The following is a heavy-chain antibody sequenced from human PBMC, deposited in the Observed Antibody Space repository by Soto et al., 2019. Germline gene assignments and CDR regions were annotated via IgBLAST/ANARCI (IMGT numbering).Heavy chain of an antibody. CDR1: GFTFFTSA. V-gene: IGHV1-58*01. CDR3: AAYPYCGGACYFDS. CDR2: IVVGSGNT. J-gene: IGHJ4*02. Sequence: SVKVSCKASGFTFFTSAVQWVRQARGQRLEWIGWIVVGSGNTNYAQKFQERVTITRDMSTNTAYMELSSLRSEDTALYYCAAYPYCGGACYFDSGGQGIMVTVSS. D-gene: IGHD2-21*02.